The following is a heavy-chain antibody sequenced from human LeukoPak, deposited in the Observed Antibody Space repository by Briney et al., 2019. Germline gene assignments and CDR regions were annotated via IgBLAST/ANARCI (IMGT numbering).Heavy chain of an antibody. D-gene: IGHD4-23*01. Sequence: ASVKVSCKAFGYTFTSNYMHWVRQAPGQGPEWMGVISPSGGSTTYAQKFQGRVTLTRDMSTSTDYLELSSLRSEDTAVYYCAKHQRGNSDAFDIWGQGTMVTVSS. CDR2: ISPSGGST. CDR3: AKHQRGNSDAFDI. V-gene: IGHV1-46*01. J-gene: IGHJ3*02. CDR1: GYTFTSNY.